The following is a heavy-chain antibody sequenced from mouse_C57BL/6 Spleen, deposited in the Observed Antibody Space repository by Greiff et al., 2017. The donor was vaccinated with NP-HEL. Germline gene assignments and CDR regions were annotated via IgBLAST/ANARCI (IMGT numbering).Heavy chain of an antibody. V-gene: IGHV1-72*01. CDR1: GYTFTSYW. D-gene: IGHD1-1*01. J-gene: IGHJ3*01. CDR3: ARGDYYGSTVAY. Sequence: QVQLQQPGAELVKPGASVKLSCKASGYTFTSYWMHWVKQRPGLGLEWIGRIDPNSGGTKYNEKFKSTATLTVDKPSSTAYMQLSSLTSEDSAVYYCARGDYYGSTVAYWGQGTLVTVSS. CDR2: IDPNSGGT.